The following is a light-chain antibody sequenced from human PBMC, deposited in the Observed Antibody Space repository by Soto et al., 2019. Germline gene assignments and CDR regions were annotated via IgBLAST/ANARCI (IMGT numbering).Light chain of an antibody. J-gene: IGKJ5*01. V-gene: IGKV3D-20*02. CDR1: QTVSGTH. Sequence: VLKQSPDTLSLSPGERATLSCRASQTVSGTHLAWYQQKSGQTPRLLIYGSSSRASDTPHRFSGSGSGTDFTLTITRLEPEDFAVYYCQQRSNWPITFGQGRRLEI. CDR2: GSS. CDR3: QQRSNWPIT.